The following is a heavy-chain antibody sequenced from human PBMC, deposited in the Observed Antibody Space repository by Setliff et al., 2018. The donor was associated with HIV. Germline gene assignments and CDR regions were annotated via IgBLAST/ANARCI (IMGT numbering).Heavy chain of an antibody. CDR3: ARAPANYHDSSGFYFGGDYYFDF. Sequence: PSETLSLTCTVSGGSIYSSSYYWGWIRQPPGKGLEWIGSIYYSGSTYYDPSLKSRVTISVDTSKNHFSLKLSSVTAADTAVYYCARAPANYHDSSGFYFGGDYYFDFWGQETLVTVSS. D-gene: IGHD3-22*01. CDR2: IYYSGST. CDR1: GGSIYSSSYY. V-gene: IGHV4-39*02. J-gene: IGHJ4*02.